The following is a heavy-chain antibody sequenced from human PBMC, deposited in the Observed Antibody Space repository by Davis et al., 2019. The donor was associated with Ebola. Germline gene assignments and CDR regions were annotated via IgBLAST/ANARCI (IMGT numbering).Heavy chain of an antibody. J-gene: IGHJ6*02. CDR2: INHSGST. CDR1: GGSFSGYY. D-gene: IGHD1-1*01. CDR3: ARDLLDETTGTTYGMDV. V-gene: IGHV4-34*01. Sequence: MPSETLSLTCAVYGGSFSGYYWSWIRQPPGKGLEWIGEINHSGSTNYNPSLKSRVTISVDTSKNQFSLKLSSVTAADTAVYYCARDLLDETTGTTYGMDVWGQGTTVTVSS.